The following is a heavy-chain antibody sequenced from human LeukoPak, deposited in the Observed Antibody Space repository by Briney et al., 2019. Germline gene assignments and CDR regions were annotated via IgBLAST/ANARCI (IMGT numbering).Heavy chain of an antibody. J-gene: IGHJ4*02. CDR2: ISSRSTYI. V-gene: IGHV3-21*01. Sequence: GGSLRLSCAASGVTFSSYSMNWVRQAPGKGLEWVSSISSRSTYIYYADSVKGRFTISRDNAKNSLYLQMTSLRAEDTAVYYCAAGWQERAFDYWGQGTLVTVSS. CDR3: AAGWQERAFDY. D-gene: IGHD6-19*01. CDR1: GVTFSSYS.